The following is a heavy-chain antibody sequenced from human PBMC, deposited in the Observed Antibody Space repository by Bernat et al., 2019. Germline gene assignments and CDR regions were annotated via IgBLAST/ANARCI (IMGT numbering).Heavy chain of an antibody. V-gene: IGHV3-30*18. CDR2: ISYDGSNK. J-gene: IGHJ4*02. CDR3: AKGVEVDY. Sequence: QVQLVESGGGVVQPGRSLRLSCAASGFTFSSYGMHWVRQAPGKGLEWVAVISYDGSNKYYADSVKGRFTISRDNSKNKLYLQMNSLRAEDTAVYYCAKGVEVDYWGQGTLVTVSS. CDR1: GFTFSSYG.